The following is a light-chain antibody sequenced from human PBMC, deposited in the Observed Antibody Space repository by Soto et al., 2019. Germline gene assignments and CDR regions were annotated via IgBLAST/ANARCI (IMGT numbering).Light chain of an antibody. CDR2: GVS. Sequence: DIVLTQSPATLSVSPGDRVTLSCRASESLFGFLAWYQQKPGQAPRLLMYGVSTRATGILARFSGGGSATDFTLTISSLQSEDFAFYFCQSYNDWPFASGLGTRLEI. CDR1: ESLFGF. CDR3: QSYNDWPFA. J-gene: IGKJ2*01. V-gene: IGKV3-15*01.